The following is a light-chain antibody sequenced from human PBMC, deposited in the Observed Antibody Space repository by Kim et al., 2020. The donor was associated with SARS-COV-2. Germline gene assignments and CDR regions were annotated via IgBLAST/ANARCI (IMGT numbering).Light chain of an antibody. CDR3: QQSYSTPRST. V-gene: IGKV1-39*01. CDR2: AAS. CDR1: QSISSY. J-gene: IGKJ5*01. Sequence: SVGDRVTITCRASQSISSYLNWYQQKPGKAPKLLIYAASSLQSGVPSRFSGSGSGTDFTLTISSLQPEDFATYYCQQSYSTPRSTFGQGTRLEIK.